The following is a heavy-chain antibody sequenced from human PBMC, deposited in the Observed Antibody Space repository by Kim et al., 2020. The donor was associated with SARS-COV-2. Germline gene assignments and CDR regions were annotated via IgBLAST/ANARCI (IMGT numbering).Heavy chain of an antibody. Sequence: KVKGRVTMTRDTSISTAYMELSRLRSDDTAVYYCARGVSWGIRGGVYFDYWGQGTLVTVSS. V-gene: IGHV1-2*02. D-gene: IGHD2-8*02. J-gene: IGHJ4*02. CDR3: ARGVSWGIRGGVYFDY.